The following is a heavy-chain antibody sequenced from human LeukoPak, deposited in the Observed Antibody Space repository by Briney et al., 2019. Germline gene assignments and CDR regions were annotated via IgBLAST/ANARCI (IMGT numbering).Heavy chain of an antibody. V-gene: IGHV1-18*03. CDR1: GYTFTIYG. Sequence: ASVTVSFTASGYTFTIYGISWVRQAPGQGLGWMGCISAYNGNTNYEQKLQGRVTMTTDTSTSTAYMELRSLRYDDMAVYYCARSGTAAAGNYYYYGMDVWGQGTTVTVS. CDR2: ISAYNGNT. CDR3: ARSGTAAAGNYYYYGMDV. J-gene: IGHJ6*02. D-gene: IGHD6-13*01.